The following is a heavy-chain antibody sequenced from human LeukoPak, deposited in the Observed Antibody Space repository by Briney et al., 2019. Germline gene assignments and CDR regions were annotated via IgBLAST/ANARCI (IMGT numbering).Heavy chain of an antibody. V-gene: IGHV1-46*01. J-gene: IGHJ4*02. CDR3: ARDVTAEPPSRGYYFDY. CDR1: GYTFTSYY. D-gene: IGHD2/OR15-2a*01. Sequence: ASVKVSCKASGYTFTSYYMHWVRQAPGQGLEWMGIINPSGGSTSYAQKFQGRVTMTRDTSTSTVYMELSSLRSEDTAVSYCARDVTAEPPSRGYYFDYWGQGTLVTVSS. CDR2: INPSGGST.